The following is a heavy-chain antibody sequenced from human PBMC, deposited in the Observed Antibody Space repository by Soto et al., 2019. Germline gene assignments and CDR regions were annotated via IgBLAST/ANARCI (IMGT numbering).Heavy chain of an antibody. CDR3: ARGYCSSTSCYIWDNWFDP. D-gene: IGHD2-2*02. CDR1: GGSISSYY. Sequence: SETLSLTCTISGGSISSYYWSWIRQPPGKGLEWIGYIYYSGRTNYNPSLKSRVTISVDTSKNQFSLKLSSVTAADTAVYYCARGYCSSTSCYIWDNWFDPWGQGTLVTVS. J-gene: IGHJ5*02. V-gene: IGHV4-59*01. CDR2: IYYSGRT.